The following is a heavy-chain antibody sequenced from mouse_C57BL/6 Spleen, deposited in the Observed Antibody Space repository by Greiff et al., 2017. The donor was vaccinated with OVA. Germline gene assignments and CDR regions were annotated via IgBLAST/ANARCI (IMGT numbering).Heavy chain of an antibody. CDR3: TRSRWGYFWYFDV. V-gene: IGHV1-5*01. D-gene: IGHD2-3*01. J-gene: IGHJ1*03. Sequence: VQLQQSGPVLARPGASVKMSCKTSGYTFTSYWMHWVKQRPGQGLEWIGAIYPGNSDTSYNQKFKGKAKLTAVTSASTAYMELSSLTNEDSAVYYCTRSRWGYFWYFDVWGTGTTVTVSS. CDR1: GYTFTSYW. CDR2: IYPGNSDT.